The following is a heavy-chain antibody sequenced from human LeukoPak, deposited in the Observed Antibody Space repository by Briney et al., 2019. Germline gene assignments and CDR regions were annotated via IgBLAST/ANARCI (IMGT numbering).Heavy chain of an antibody. CDR1: GGSISSYY. V-gene: IGHV4-59*08. CDR3: ARRSYGSGSTWVFAI. CDR2: IYYSVGT. J-gene: IGHJ3*02. D-gene: IGHD3-10*01. Sequence: SETLSLTCTVSGGSISSYYWSWIRQPPGKGLEWIGYIYYSVGTNYNPSPKRRVSISVDTSQNKLSLNQSSVTAPHTPPFYSARRSYGSGSTWVFAIWGQGTMVTVCS.